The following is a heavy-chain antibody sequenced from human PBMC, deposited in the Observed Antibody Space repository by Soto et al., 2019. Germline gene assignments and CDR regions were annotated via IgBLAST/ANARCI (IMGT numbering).Heavy chain of an antibody. CDR2: IYYTGTT. J-gene: IGHJ4*02. D-gene: IGHD6-13*01. CDR1: GDSINNSY. Sequence: ASGTLSLTRAVSGDSINNSYWSWIRQPPGKRLEWIGNIYYTGTTTYNPSLESRVTMSVDTSKNQFSLKLNSVDAADTAVYYCAKYRRTEAEGFTLDYWGRGTLVTVSS. CDR3: AKYRRTEAEGFTLDY. V-gene: IGHV4-59*01.